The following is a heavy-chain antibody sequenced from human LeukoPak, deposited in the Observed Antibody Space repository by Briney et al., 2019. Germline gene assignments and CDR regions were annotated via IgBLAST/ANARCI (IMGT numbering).Heavy chain of an antibody. D-gene: IGHD3-3*01. J-gene: IGHJ4*02. V-gene: IGHV4-39*01. CDR2: IYYSGST. Sequence: KTSETLSLTCTVSGGSISSSNYYWGWIRQPPGKGLEWVGSIYYSGSTYYNPSLKSRVTISVDTSKNQFSLKLSSVTAADTAVYYCARLFAVVTRFYDYWGQGTLVTVSS. CDR1: GGSISSSNYY. CDR3: ARLFAVVTRFYDY.